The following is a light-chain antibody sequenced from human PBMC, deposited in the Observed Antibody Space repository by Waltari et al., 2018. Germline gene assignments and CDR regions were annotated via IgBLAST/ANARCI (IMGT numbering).Light chain of an antibody. V-gene: IGLV1-51*01. CDR3: GTWDSSLSAWV. CDR1: SSNIGNNY. CDR2: DNN. J-gene: IGLJ3*02. Sequence: QSVLTQPPSVSAAPGQKVTISCSGSSSNIGNNYVSWYQQLPGTAPKLLMYDNNKRPLGIPDRFSGFKSGTSATMGITGLQTGDEADYYCGTWDSSLSAWVFGGGTKLTVL.